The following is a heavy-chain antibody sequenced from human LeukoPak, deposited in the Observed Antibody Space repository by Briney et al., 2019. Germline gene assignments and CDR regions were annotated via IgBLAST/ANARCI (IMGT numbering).Heavy chain of an antibody. CDR1: GGSISSSSYY. J-gene: IGHJ2*01. Sequence: SETLSLTCTVSGGSISSSSYYWGWIRQPPGKGLEWIGYMYNSGSTNNNPSLKSRVTISVDKSKNQFSLKLSSVTAADTAVYYCVKESNSSDNWYFDLWGRGTLVTVSS. D-gene: IGHD2/OR15-2a*01. CDR3: VKESNSSDNWYFDL. CDR2: MYNSGST. V-gene: IGHV4-61*05.